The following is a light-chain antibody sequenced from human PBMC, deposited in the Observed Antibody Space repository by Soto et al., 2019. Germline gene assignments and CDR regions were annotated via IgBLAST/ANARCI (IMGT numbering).Light chain of an antibody. Sequence: QSALTQPTSVSGSPGQSITISCTGTSSDVGGYNYVSWYQQHPAKAPKLMIYEVSNRPSGVSHRFSGSKSGNTASLTISGLQAEDEADYYCFSYTTSSTLVFGGGTKLTVL. CDR2: EVS. CDR3: FSYTTSSTLV. J-gene: IGLJ3*02. V-gene: IGLV2-14*01. CDR1: SSDVGGYNY.